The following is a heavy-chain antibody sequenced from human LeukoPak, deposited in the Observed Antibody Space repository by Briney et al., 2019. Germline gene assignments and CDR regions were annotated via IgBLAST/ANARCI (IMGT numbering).Heavy chain of an antibody. V-gene: IGHV1-46*01. CDR2: INPSGGST. CDR1: GYTFTSYY. CDR3: AREMGMATFGGIDY. Sequence: ASVKVSCKASGYTFTSYYMHWVRHAPGQEIKWMGVINPSGGSTSSAQKFHGRVTMTRDMSTSTVYMELSSLRSEDTAVYYCAREMGMATFGGIDYWGQGTLVTVSS. J-gene: IGHJ4*02. D-gene: IGHD5-24*01.